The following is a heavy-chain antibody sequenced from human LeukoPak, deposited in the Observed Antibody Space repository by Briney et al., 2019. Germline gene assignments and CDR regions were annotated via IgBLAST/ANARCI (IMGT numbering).Heavy chain of an antibody. V-gene: IGHV3-53*01. CDR2: IYSGGST. J-gene: IGHJ6*03. D-gene: IGHD3-22*01. CDR3: ARVGTMIRRDYYYYMDV. Sequence: GGSLRLSCAPSGFTVNRNYMRWARRARGEAVEGVSVIYSGGSTYYADSVKGRFTISRDNSKNTLYLQMNSLRAEDTAVYYCARVGTMIRRDYYYYMDVWGKGTTVTVSS. CDR1: GFTVNRNY.